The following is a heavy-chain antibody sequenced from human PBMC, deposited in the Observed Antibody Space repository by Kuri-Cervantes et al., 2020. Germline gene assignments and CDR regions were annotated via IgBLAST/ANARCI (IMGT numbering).Heavy chain of an antibody. D-gene: IGHD3-16*01. CDR1: GFTFSSYS. J-gene: IGHJ4*02. V-gene: IGHV3-21*04. Sequence: GGSLRLSCAASGFTFSSYSMNWVRQAPGKGLEWVSSISSSSSYIYYADSVKGRFTISRDNAKNSLYLQMNSLRAEDTAVYYCASYTNFWGSYTEYWGQGTLVTVSS. CDR2: ISSSSSYI. CDR3: ASYTNFWGSYTEY.